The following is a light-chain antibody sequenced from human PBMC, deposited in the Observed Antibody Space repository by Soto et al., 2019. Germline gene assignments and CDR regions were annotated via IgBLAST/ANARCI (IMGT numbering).Light chain of an antibody. V-gene: IGKV3-15*01. CDR3: QQYNKWPHT. Sequence: EIVMTQSPATLSVSPGERATLSCRASESVSSNLAWYQQKPGQAPSRLIYEASTRATAIPARCSGSGSGTEFTLTISSLQSEDFAVSHCQQYNKWPHTFGQGTKLEIK. CDR2: EAS. J-gene: IGKJ2*01. CDR1: ESVSSN.